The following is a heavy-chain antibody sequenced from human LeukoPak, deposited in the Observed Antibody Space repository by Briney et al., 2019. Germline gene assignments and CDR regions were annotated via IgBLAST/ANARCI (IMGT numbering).Heavy chain of an antibody. CDR3: ARGRGYCSSTSCPEFDY. D-gene: IGHD2-2*01. Sequence: TSETLSLTCAVYGGSFSGYYWSWIRQPPGKGLEWIGEINHSGSTNYNPSLKSRVTISVDTSKNQFSLKLSSVTAADTAVYYCARGRGYCSSTSCPEFDYWGQGTLVTVSS. CDR1: GGSFSGYY. V-gene: IGHV4-34*01. J-gene: IGHJ4*02. CDR2: INHSGST.